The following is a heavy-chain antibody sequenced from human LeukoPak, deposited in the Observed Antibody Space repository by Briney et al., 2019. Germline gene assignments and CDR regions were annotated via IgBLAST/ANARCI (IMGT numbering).Heavy chain of an antibody. CDR2: INSDGSST. CDR1: GFTFSSYS. D-gene: IGHD3-9*01. V-gene: IGHV3-74*01. CDR3: ARDRHFDWLSNDAFDI. J-gene: IGHJ3*02. Sequence: GGSLRLSCAASGFTFSSYSMNWVRQAPGKGLVWVSRINSDGSSTSYADSVKGRFTISRDNAKNTLYLQMNSLRAEDTAVYYCARDRHFDWLSNDAFDIWGQGTMVTVSS.